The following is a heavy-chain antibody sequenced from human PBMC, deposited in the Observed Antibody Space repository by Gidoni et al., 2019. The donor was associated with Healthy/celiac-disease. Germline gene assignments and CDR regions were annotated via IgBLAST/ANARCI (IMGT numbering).Heavy chain of an antibody. J-gene: IGHJ4*02. CDR1: GFPFSSYA. Sequence: EVQLLESGGGLVQPGGSLRLFCEASGFPFSSYAMSWVRQAPGTGLEWVSAISGSGGITYCADSVKGRFTISRYNSKNTLYLQMNSLRAEDTAVYYCAKAPGGAVAVRDYWGQGTLVTVSS. CDR2: ISGSGGIT. D-gene: IGHD6-19*01. CDR3: AKAPGGAVAVRDY. V-gene: IGHV3-23*01.